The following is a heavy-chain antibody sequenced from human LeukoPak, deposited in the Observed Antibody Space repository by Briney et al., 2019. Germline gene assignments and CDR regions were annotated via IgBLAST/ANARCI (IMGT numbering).Heavy chain of an antibody. CDR1: GGSFSGYY. V-gene: IGHV4-34*01. Sequence: PSETLSLTCAVYGGSFSGYYWSWIRQPPGKGLEWIGETNHSGSTNYNPSLKSRVTISVDTSKNQFSLKLSSVTAADTAVYYCAREMAYSSSWYVDWFDPWGQGTLVTVSS. D-gene: IGHD6-13*01. CDR3: AREMAYSSSWYVDWFDP. CDR2: TNHSGST. J-gene: IGHJ5*02.